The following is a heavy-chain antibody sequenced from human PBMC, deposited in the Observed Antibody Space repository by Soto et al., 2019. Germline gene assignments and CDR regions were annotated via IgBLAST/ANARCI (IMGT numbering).Heavy chain of an antibody. Sequence: GGSMRLSCAASGFTFTTYAMSWVRQAPGKGLEWVSAISGSGGSTFYADSVKGRFTISRDNSKITLYLQMNSLRAEDTAVYYCAKDRLGGSSSSFDYWSQGTLVTVSS. CDR3: AKDRLGGSSSSFDY. J-gene: IGHJ4*02. D-gene: IGHD6-13*01. V-gene: IGHV3-23*01. CDR2: ISGSGGST. CDR1: GFTFTTYA.